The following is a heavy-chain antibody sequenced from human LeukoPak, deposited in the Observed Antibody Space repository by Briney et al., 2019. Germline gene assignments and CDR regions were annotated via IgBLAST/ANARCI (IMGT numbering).Heavy chain of an antibody. D-gene: IGHD6-19*01. CDR1: GYTFTSYG. J-gene: IGHJ4*02. CDR2: ISAYNGNT. V-gene: IGHV1-18*01. CDR3: ARDLSSGSSGWYGY. Sequence: GASVKVSCKASGYTFTSYGISWVRQAPGQGLEWMGWISAYNGNTNYAQKLQGRVTITADESTSTAYMELSSLRSEDTAVYYCARDLSSGSSGWYGYWGQGTLVTVSS.